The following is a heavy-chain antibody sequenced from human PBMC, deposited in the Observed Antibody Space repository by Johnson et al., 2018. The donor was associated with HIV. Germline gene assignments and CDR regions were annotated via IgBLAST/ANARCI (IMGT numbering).Heavy chain of an antibody. CDR2: ISYNEDKK. J-gene: IGHJ3*02. CDR3: ARLPSGYNGDTFNI. Sequence: QVQLVESGGGVVQPGRSLRLSCAASGFTFRTFPMHWVRQAPGKGLEWMAFISYNEDKKYYADSVKGRFTISRDNSKNILYLQMNSLRAEDTATYYCARLPSGYNGDTFNIWGQGTMVTVSS. V-gene: IGHV3-30*04. D-gene: IGHD5-18*01. CDR1: GFTFRTFP.